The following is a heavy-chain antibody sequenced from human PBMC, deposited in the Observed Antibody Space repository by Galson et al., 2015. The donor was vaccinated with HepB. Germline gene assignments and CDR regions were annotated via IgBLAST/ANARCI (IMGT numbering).Heavy chain of an antibody. J-gene: IGHJ3*02. CDR1: GGTFSSYG. CDR2: IIPIFSTT. Sequence: SVKASCKASGGTFSSYGISWVRQAPGQGLEWMGGIIPIFSTTNHAQKFQGRVTITADESTNTAYMELSSLSFEDTAVYYCARLSKFRFFADAFDIWGQGTMVTVSS. D-gene: IGHD3-3*01. V-gene: IGHV1-69*13. CDR3: ARLSKFRFFADAFDI.